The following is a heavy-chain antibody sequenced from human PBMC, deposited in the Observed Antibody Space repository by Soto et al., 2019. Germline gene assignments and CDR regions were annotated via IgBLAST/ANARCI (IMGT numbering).Heavy chain of an antibody. D-gene: IGHD3-9*01. CDR3: ARERGGALTGPWDFDY. J-gene: IGHJ4*02. CDR2: IKQDGSEK. CDR1: GFAFSSYW. V-gene: IGHV3-7*01. Sequence: GGSLRLSCAASGFAFSSYWMSWVRQAPGKGLEWVANIKQDGSEKYYVDSVKGRFTISRDNAKNSLYLQMNSLRAEDTAVYYCARERGGALTGPWDFDYWGQGTLVTVSS.